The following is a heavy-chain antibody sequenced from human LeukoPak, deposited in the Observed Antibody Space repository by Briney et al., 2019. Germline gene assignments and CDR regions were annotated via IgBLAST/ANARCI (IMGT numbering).Heavy chain of an antibody. CDR2: INWNGGST. V-gene: IGHV3-20*04. CDR3: ARFRTYVVVTAPLDY. J-gene: IGHJ4*02. CDR1: GFTFDDYG. D-gene: IGHD2-21*02. Sequence: GGSLRLSCAASGFTFDDYGMSWVRQAPGKGPEWVSGINWNGGSTGYADSVKGRFTISRDNAKNSLYLQMNSLRAEDTALYYCARFRTYVVVTAPLDYWGQGTLVTVSS.